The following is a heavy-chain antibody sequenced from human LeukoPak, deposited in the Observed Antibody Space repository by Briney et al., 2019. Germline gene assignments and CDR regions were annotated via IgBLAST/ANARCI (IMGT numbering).Heavy chain of an antibody. CDR1: GGSFSGYY. Sequence: SETLSLTCAVYGGSFSGYYWSWIRQPPGKGLEWIGEINHSGSTNYNPSLKSRVTISVDTSKNQFSLKLSSVTAADTAVYYCARVTTVVTPVFDYLGQGTLVTGPS. V-gene: IGHV4-34*01. CDR3: ARVTTVVTPVFDY. D-gene: IGHD4-23*01. CDR2: INHSGST. J-gene: IGHJ4*02.